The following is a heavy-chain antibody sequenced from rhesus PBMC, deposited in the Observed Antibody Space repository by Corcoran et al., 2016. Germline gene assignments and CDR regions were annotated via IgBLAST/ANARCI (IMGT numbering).Heavy chain of an antibody. Sequence: QVQLQESGPGLVKPSETLSLTCAVSGGSFSSYWWSWIRQPPGKGLEWIGEINGNSGSTNYNPSLNSRVTVSKDASKNQFSLNLSSVTAADTAVYYCARGYSWNNVGWYFDLWGPGTPITISS. CDR3: ARGYSWNNVGWYFDL. V-gene: IGHV4-80*01. CDR1: GGSFSSYW. J-gene: IGHJ2*01. D-gene: IGHD1-20*01. CDR2: INGNSGST.